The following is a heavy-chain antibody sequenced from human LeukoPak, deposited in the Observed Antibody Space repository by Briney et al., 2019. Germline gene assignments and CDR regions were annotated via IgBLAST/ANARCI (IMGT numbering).Heavy chain of an antibody. CDR3: VADGYNQDPDY. V-gene: IGHV3-48*03. Sequence: PGGSLRLSCAASGLTFRSCEMNWVRQAPGKGLEWVSYISHSGSTLYYADSVKGRFTISRDNAKNSLYLQMDSLRAEDTAVYYCVADGYNQDPDYWGQGTLVTVSS. CDR2: ISHSGSTL. CDR1: GLTFRSCE. J-gene: IGHJ4*02. D-gene: IGHD5-24*01.